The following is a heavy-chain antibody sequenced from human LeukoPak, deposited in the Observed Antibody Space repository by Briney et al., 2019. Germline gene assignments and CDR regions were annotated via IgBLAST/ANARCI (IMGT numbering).Heavy chain of an antibody. Sequence: SETLSLTCTVSGGSISSSNWWSWVRQPPGKGLEWIGEIYHSGSTNYNPSLKSRVTISVDKSKNQFSLKLSSVTAADTAVYYCARVPVRIAAAGREFDYWGQETLVTVSS. CDR3: ARVPVRIAAAGREFDY. CDR1: GGSISSSNW. V-gene: IGHV4-4*02. J-gene: IGHJ4*02. CDR2: IYHSGST. D-gene: IGHD6-13*01.